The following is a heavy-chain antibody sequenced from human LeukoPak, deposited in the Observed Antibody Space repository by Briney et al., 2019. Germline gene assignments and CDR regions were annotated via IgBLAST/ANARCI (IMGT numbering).Heavy chain of an antibody. V-gene: IGHV4-59*08. J-gene: IGHJ3*02. D-gene: IGHD1-7*01. CDR2: IYYSGGT. Sequence: PSETLSLTCTVSGGSISSYYWSWIRQPPGKGLEWIGYIYYSGGTNYNPSLKSRVTISVDTSKNQFSLKLSSVTAADTAVYYCARRITGTTGAFDIWGQGIMVTVSS. CDR3: ARRITGTTGAFDI. CDR1: GGSISSYY.